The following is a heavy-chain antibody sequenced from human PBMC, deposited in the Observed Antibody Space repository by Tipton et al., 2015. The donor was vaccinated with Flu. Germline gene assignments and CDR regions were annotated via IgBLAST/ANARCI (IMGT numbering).Heavy chain of an antibody. V-gene: IGHV3-48*01. CDR3: ARDSRVYDTWSVSPSYHYYGMDV. J-gene: IGHJ6*02. CDR2: ISSGSSNV. D-gene: IGHD3-22*01. Sequence: GSLRLSCAASGFTLNSDSMNWVRQAPGKELEWIASISSGSSNVLYADSVKGRFTLSRDNGENSLFLQMNSLKSEDTAVYYCARDSRVYDTWSVSPSYHYYGMDVWGRGTTVTVSS. CDR1: GFTLNSDS.